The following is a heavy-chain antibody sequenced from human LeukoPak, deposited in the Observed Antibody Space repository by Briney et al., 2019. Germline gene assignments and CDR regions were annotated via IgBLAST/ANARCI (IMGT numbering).Heavy chain of an antibody. CDR1: GFTFSSYA. J-gene: IGHJ4*02. CDR3: ARGRGGSYYSGFDY. D-gene: IGHD1-26*01. V-gene: IGHV3-30-3*01. Sequence: GGSLRLSCAASGFTFSSYAMHWVRQAPGKGLEWVAVISYDGSNKYYADSVKGRFTISRDNSKNTLYLQMNSVRAEDTAVYYCARGRGGSYYSGFDYWGQGTLVTVSS. CDR2: ISYDGSNK.